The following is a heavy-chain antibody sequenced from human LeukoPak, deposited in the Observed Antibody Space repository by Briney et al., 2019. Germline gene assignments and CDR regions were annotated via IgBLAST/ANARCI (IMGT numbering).Heavy chain of an antibody. D-gene: IGHD6-19*01. CDR2: INHSGST. CDR1: GGSFSGYY. V-gene: IGHV4-34*01. CDR3: ARSSYSSGWYTY. Sequence: RASETLSLTCAVYGGSFSGYYWSWIRQPPGKGLEWIGEINHSGSTNYNPSLKSRVTISVDTSKNQFSLKLSSVTAADTAVYYCARSSYSSGWYTYWGQGTLVTVSS. J-gene: IGHJ4*02.